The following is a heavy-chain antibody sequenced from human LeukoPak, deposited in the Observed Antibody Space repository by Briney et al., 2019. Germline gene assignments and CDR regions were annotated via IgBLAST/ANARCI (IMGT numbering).Heavy chain of an antibody. CDR3: ARHSSSWRAFDI. V-gene: IGHV4-38-2*02. CDR1: GYSISSGYY. CDR2: IYYSGST. Sequence: ASETLSLTCTASGYSISSGYYWGWIRQPPGKGLEWIGSIYYSGSTYYNPSLKSRVTISVDTSKNQFSLKLSSVTAADTAVYYCARHSSSWRAFDIWGQGTMVTVSS. D-gene: IGHD6-13*01. J-gene: IGHJ3*02.